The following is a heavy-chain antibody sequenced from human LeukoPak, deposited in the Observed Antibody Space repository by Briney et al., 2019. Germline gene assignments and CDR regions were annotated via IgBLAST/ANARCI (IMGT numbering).Heavy chain of an antibody. CDR3: ATVAPEDYYFDY. CDR1: GYTLTELS. D-gene: IGHD3/OR15-3a*01. CDR2: FDPEDGET. Sequence: ASVKVSCKVSGYTLTELSMHWVRQAPGKGLEWTGGFDPEDGETIYAQKFQGRVAMTEDTSTDTAYMELSSLRSEDTAVYYCATVAPEDYYFDYWGQGTLVTVSS. J-gene: IGHJ4*02. V-gene: IGHV1-24*01.